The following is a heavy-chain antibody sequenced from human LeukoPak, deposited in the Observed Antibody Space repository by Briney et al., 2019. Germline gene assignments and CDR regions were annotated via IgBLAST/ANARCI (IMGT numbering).Heavy chain of an antibody. CDR1: GGSCDDYY. J-gene: IGHJ5*02. CDR3: ARGRDRSKAGDL. D-gene: IGHD5-24*01. Sequence: SETLSLTCAVHGGSCDDYYCSWIRQPPGKGLEWIGEIHPHGIFYYNSSLTSRVTISIDTSRSQFSLRLTSVTAADTALYYCARGRDRSKAGDLWGQGSLVIVSS. CDR2: IHPHGIF. V-gene: IGHV4-34*01.